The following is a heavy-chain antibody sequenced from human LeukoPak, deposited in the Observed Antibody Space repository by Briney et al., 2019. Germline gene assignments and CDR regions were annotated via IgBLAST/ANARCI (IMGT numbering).Heavy chain of an antibody. V-gene: IGHV3-13*05. J-gene: IGHJ6*04. D-gene: IGHD3-10*01. CDR3: ARGKITMVRGVINDYGMDV. CDR2: IGTAGDP. Sequence: GGSLRLSCAASGFTFSSYDMHWVRQATGKGLEWVSAIGTAGDPYYPGPVKGRFTISRENAKNSLYLQMNSLRAGDTAVYYCARGKITMVRGVINDYGMDVWGKGTTVTVSS. CDR1: GFTFSSYD.